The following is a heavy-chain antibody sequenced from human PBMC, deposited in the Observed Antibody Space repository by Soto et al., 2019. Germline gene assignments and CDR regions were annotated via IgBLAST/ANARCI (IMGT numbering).Heavy chain of an antibody. V-gene: IGHV1-69*02. D-gene: IGHD5-18*01. CDR1: GGTFSSYT. J-gene: IGHJ6*03. CDR3: ARLRGYTEPYHYYMDV. Sequence: SVKVSCKASGGTFSSYTISWVRQAPGQGLEWMGRIIPILGIANYAQKFQGRVTITADKSTSTAYIELSSLRSEDTAVYYCARLRGYTEPYHYYMDVWGKGTTVTVSS. CDR2: IIPILGIA.